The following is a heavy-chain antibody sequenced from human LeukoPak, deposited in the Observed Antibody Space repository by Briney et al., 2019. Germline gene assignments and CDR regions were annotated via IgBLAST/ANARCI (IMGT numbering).Heavy chain of an antibody. CDR2: ISSGAATI. D-gene: IGHD6-13*01. CDR1: GFTFSSYG. Sequence: GGSLRLSCAASGFTFSSYGMSWVRQAPGKGLEWVSSISSGAATIYYADSVKGRFTISRDNAKNSLFLQMNSLRAEDTAVYYCARVGVLSSSWLLYWGQGTLVTVSS. V-gene: IGHV3-48*04. J-gene: IGHJ4*02. CDR3: ARVGVLSSSWLLY.